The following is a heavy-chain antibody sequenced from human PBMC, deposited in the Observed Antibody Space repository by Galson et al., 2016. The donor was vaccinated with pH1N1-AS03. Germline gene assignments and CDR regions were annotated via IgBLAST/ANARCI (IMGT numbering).Heavy chain of an antibody. Sequence: SVKVSCKASGYTFNNCYLYWVRQAPGQGLQWMGWINPNSGSTKSAETFRDRVTMTRDKSINTVYLELSGLRLDDTAVYYCARGVVDCSGPACSGTLRFDPWGQGTLVTVSS. CDR3: ARGVVDCSGPACSGTLRFDP. V-gene: IGHV1-2*02. D-gene: IGHD2-15*01. J-gene: IGHJ5*02. CDR1: GYTFNNCY. CDR2: INPNSGST.